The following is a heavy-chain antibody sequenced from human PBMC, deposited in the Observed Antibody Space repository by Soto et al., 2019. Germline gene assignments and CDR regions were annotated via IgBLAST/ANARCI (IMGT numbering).Heavy chain of an antibody. CDR2: IYHSGST. J-gene: IGHJ5*01. Sequence: SETLSLTCAVSGGSISSGGYSWSWIRQPPGKGLEWIGYIYHSGSTYYNPSLKSRVTISVDRSKNQFSLKLSSVTAADTAVYYCARYLRGYTGWFASWGQGTLVTVSS. V-gene: IGHV4-30-2*01. CDR1: GGSISSGGYS. CDR3: ARYLRGYTGWFAS. D-gene: IGHD3-22*01.